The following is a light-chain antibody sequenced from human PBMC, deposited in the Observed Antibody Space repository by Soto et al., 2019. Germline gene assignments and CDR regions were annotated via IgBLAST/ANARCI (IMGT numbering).Light chain of an antibody. Sequence: EIVLTQSPGTLSLSPGERATLSCRASQSVSSNYLAWYQQKPGQAPRLLIYVVSSRATGIPDRFSGSGSGTDFTLTISRLEPEDFAVYYCQQYGSSPRTFGQGTKVEIK. CDR2: VVS. V-gene: IGKV3-20*01. CDR3: QQYGSSPRT. J-gene: IGKJ1*01. CDR1: QSVSSNY.